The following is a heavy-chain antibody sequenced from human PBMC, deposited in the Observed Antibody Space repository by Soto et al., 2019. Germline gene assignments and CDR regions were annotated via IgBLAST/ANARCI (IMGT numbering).Heavy chain of an antibody. CDR1: GFPFSSYA. J-gene: IGHJ3*01. Sequence: EMQLLESGGGLVQPGGSLRLSCVASGFPFSSYAMSWVRQTPGQGLEWVSGISGSGGRTYYADSVKGRFTISRDNSNNILSLQMPILGVEDSAVYFCAKGGYYSLFDVWGQGTMVTVSA. CDR3: AKGGYYSLFDV. CDR2: ISGSGGRT. V-gene: IGHV3-23*01. D-gene: IGHD3-16*01.